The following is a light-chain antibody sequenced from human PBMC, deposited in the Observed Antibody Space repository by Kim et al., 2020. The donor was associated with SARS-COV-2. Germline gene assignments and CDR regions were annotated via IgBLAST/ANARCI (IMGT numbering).Light chain of an antibody. CDR2: KAS. Sequence: DIQMTQSPSTLSGSVGDRVTITCRASQGISVWLAWYQHKSGRAPKLLIYKASSLESGVPARISASGSGTEFILTIDSLQPDDIGTYYCQQYSAYPRTFGQGTKVDIK. V-gene: IGKV1-5*03. CDR3: QQYSAYPRT. CDR1: QGISVW. J-gene: IGKJ1*01.